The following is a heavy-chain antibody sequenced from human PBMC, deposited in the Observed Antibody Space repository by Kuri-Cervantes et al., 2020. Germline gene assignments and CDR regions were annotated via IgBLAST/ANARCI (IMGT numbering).Heavy chain of an antibody. CDR1: GYTFTGYY. CDR2: INTNTGTP. CDR3: ARTYLRGDIGSGHDS. J-gene: IGHJ4*02. V-gene: IGHV7-4-1*02. D-gene: IGHD7-27*01. Sequence: ASVKVSCKASGYTFTGYYMHWVRQAPGQGLEWMGWINTNTGTPTYAQGFRGRFVFSLDTSVTTAYLQLTGLKADDTAVYYCARTYLRGDIGSGHDSWGQGTLVTVSS.